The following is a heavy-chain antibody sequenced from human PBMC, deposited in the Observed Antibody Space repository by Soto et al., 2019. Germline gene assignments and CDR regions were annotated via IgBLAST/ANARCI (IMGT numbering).Heavy chain of an antibody. CDR3: AHSLQHLIRGRYSGNFAS. V-gene: IGHV2-5*02. D-gene: IGHD6-13*01. J-gene: IGHJ4*02. CDR1: GFSFSTSGEG. Sequence: QITLKESGPPPVKSTQTLTLTCTFSGFSFSTSGEGVGWIRQPPGQALEWLALLYWDDDTRYSPSLKNRPTITTDTSKTQAVLTMTNMDPVDTATYYCAHSLQHLIRGRYSGNFASWGQGTLVTVSS. CDR2: LYWDDDT.